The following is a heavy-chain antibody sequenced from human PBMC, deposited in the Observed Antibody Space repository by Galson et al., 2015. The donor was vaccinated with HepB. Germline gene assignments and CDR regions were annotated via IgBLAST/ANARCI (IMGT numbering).Heavy chain of an antibody. Sequence: SLRLSCAASGFTFSNYDMHWVRLPTGKGLEWVSAVHTAGDTYYLGSVRGRFTVSRENAKNSLYLQMNNLKAGDTALYYCAKDIRPTLTGGLFDYWGQGTLVTVSS. D-gene: IGHD7-27*01. CDR3: AKDIRPTLTGGLFDY. J-gene: IGHJ4*02. V-gene: IGHV3-13*01. CDR2: VHTAGDT. CDR1: GFTFSNYD.